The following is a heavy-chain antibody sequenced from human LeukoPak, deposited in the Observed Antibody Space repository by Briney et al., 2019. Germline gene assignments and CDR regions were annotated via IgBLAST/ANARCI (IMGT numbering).Heavy chain of an antibody. V-gene: IGHV4-38-2*02. CDR3: AKGYCRGNSCYDDRVAFDY. CDR1: GYSISSGNY. J-gene: IGHJ4*02. CDR2: IYHSGST. Sequence: ASETLSLTCSVSGYSISSGNYWGWIRLPPGKGLQWIGSIYHSGSTYYNPSLKSRVTISVDTSKNQFSLKLSSVTAADTAVYFWAKGYCRGNSCYDDRVAFDYWGQGTLVTVSS. D-gene: IGHD2-2*01.